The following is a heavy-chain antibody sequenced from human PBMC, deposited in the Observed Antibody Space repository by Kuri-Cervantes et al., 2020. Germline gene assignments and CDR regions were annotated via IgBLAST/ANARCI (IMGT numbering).Heavy chain of an antibody. V-gene: IGHV4-4*07. CDR3: ARTGGWHFDN. CDR2: IYTSGST. D-gene: IGHD6-19*01. CDR1: GGSISSYY. J-gene: IGHJ4*02. Sequence: GSLRLSCTVSGGSISSYYWSWIRQPAGKGLEWIGRIYTSGSTNYNPSLKSRVTISVDTSKNQFSLKLNSMTPADTAVYYCARTGGWHFDNWGQGTLVTVSS.